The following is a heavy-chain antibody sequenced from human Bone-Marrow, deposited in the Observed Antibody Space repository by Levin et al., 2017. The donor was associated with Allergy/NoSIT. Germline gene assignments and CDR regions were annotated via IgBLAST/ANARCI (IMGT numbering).Heavy chain of an antibody. Sequence: GESLKISCAASEFTFSQYNMNWVRQAPGKGLEWVSYISGTGSTTYYADSVKGRFTVSRDNAKNSLVLQMDSLRVEDTAVYFCAKQRSAIFGVFDAFDAWGQGTLVTVSS. D-gene: IGHD3-3*01. CDR3: AKQRSAIFGVFDAFDA. V-gene: IGHV3-48*04. J-gene: IGHJ3*01. CDR1: EFTFSQYN. CDR2: ISGTGSTT.